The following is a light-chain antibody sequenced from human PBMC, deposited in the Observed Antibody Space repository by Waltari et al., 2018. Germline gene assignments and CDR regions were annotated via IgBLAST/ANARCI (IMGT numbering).Light chain of an antibody. Sequence: QSALTQPASVSGSPGQSITISFTGTKSDVGFYNYISWYQQHPGKAPKVILYDVSPRPSGISNRFAGSKSGTTASLIISGLQADDGADYYCKSYTGTGSWVFGGGTKLTVL. V-gene: IGLV2-14*03. CDR1: KSDVGFYNY. J-gene: IGLJ3*02. CDR2: DVS. CDR3: KSYTGTGSWV.